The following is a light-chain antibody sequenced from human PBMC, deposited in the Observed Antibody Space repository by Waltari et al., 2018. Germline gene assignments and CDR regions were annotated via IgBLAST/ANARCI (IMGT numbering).Light chain of an antibody. Sequence: EIVLTQSPATLSLSPGGRATLSCKASQSIQRYLGWYQQKPGQAPRLLIDHAYNRATGVPARFSGSGSETDFTLTISSLEPEDSAIYYCQQRADWPLTFGGGTTVEIK. CDR1: QSIQRY. J-gene: IGKJ4*01. V-gene: IGKV3-11*01. CDR2: HAY. CDR3: QQRADWPLT.